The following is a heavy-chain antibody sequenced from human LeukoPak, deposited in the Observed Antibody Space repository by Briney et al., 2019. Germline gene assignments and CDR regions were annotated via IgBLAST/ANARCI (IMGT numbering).Heavy chain of an antibody. Sequence: SVKVSCKASRGTFSNYAISWVRQAPGQGLEWMGGIIPKFGTAIYAQKFQGRVTITEDESTSTAYMELSSLRSEDTAVYYCARDRPGRYCSSNSCYTASPFDPWGQGTLVTVSS. CDR1: RGTFSNYA. J-gene: IGHJ5*02. V-gene: IGHV1-69*13. CDR3: ARDRPGRYCSSNSCYTASPFDP. CDR2: IIPKFGTA. D-gene: IGHD2-2*02.